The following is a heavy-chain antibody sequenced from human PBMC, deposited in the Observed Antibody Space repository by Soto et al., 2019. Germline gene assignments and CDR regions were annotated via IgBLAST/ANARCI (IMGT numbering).Heavy chain of an antibody. Sequence: QVQLQESGPGLVKPSQTLSLTCTVSGGSISSGGYYWSWIRQHPGKGLEWIGYIYYSGSTYYNPSLKXXXXXXXXXXXXXXXXXXXXXXXXXXXVYYCARTTRFGVGVYYFDYWGQGTLVTVSS. CDR3: ARTTRFGVGVYYFDY. D-gene: IGHD1-26*01. J-gene: IGHJ4*02. V-gene: IGHV4-31*01. CDR2: IYYSGST. CDR1: GGSISSGGYY.